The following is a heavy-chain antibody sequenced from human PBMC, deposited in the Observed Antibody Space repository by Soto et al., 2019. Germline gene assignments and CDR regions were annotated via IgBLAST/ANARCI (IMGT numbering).Heavy chain of an antibody. D-gene: IGHD6-13*01. J-gene: IGHJ2*01. Sequence: GESLKISCKGSGYSFTSYWIGWVRQMPGKGLEWMGIIYPGDSDTRYSPSFQGQVTISADKSISTAYLQWSSLKASDTAMYYCARRRGRIAAAGTNWYFDLWGRGTLVTVSS. CDR3: ARRRGRIAAAGTNWYFDL. CDR2: IYPGDSDT. V-gene: IGHV5-51*01. CDR1: GYSFTSYW.